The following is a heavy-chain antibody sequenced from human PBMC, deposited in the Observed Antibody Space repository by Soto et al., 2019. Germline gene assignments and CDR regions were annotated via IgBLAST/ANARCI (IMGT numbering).Heavy chain of an antibody. CDR3: ATEGFGGSYYGH. CDR1: GGSLNNYA. V-gene: IGHV1-69*06. Sequence: QMQLVQTGAEVKKLGSSLKVSCRASGGSLNNYALSGWRQAPEQGFGWMGSIIPLSDTAKYAQKFHNRVTITADRSGITAFMELSSLTSEDTAMYYCATEGFGGSYYGHWGQGTLVTVSS. CDR2: IIPLSDTA. J-gene: IGHJ4*02. D-gene: IGHD1-26*01.